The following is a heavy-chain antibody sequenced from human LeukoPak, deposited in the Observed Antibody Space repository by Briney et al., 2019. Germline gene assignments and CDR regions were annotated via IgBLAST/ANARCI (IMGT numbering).Heavy chain of an antibody. V-gene: IGHV3-48*04. CDR1: GFTFDTYS. D-gene: IGHD5-24*01. Sequence: GGSLRLSCAASGFTFDTYSMNWVRQAPGKGLEWVSHISSSGSTTYYADSVKGRFTISRDNAKNSLYLQMNSLRAEDTAVYYCASPQYYFDYWGQGTLVTVSS. CDR3: ASPQYYFDY. CDR2: ISSSGSTT. J-gene: IGHJ4*02.